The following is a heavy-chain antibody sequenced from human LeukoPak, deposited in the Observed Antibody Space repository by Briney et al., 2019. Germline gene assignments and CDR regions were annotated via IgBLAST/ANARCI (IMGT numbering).Heavy chain of an antibody. V-gene: IGHV3-33*01. J-gene: IGHJ4*02. CDR3: ARPNCSGGSCYPFPDY. Sequence: PGRSLRLSCAASGFTFSSYGMHWVRQAPGKGLEWVAVIWYDGSNKYYADSVKGQFTISRDNSKNTLYLQMNSLRAEGTAVYYCARPNCSGGSCYPFPDYWGQGTLVTVSS. CDR2: IWYDGSNK. D-gene: IGHD2-15*01. CDR1: GFTFSSYG.